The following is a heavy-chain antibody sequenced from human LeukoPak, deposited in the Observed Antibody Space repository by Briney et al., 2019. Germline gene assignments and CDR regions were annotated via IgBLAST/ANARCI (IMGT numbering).Heavy chain of an antibody. D-gene: IGHD3-22*01. CDR1: GFTFSIYA. Sequence: GGSLSLSCAASGFTFSIYAMSWVRQAPGKGLEWVSGISGSGGGTYYADSVKGRFTISRDNSKNTLYLQMNSLRAEDTAVYYCVKDQWLLENYWGQGALVTVSS. J-gene: IGHJ4*02. CDR2: ISGSGGGT. V-gene: IGHV3-23*01. CDR3: VKDQWLLENY.